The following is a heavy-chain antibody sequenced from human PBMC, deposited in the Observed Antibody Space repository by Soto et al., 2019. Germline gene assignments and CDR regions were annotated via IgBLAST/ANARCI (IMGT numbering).Heavy chain of an antibody. Sequence: EVQLVESGGGLVQPGGSLRLSCAASGFTFSSYAMHWVRQAPGKGLEYVAAISSNWGSTYYANSVKGRFTISRDNSKNELSLQMVSLRAEDMAVYYCARYYYYGMDVWGQGTTVTVSS. CDR3: ARYYYYGMDV. V-gene: IGHV3-64*01. J-gene: IGHJ6*02. CDR2: ISSNWGST. CDR1: GFTFSSYA.